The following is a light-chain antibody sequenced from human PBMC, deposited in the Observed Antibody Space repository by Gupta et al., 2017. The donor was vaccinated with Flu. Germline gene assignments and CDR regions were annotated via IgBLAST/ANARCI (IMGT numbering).Light chain of an antibody. V-gene: IGKV3-15*01. Sequence: EIVMTQSPATLPVSPGDRATLSCRASQSVSTYLAWYQQKPGQAPRLLIYATSTRATGSPARFIGSQAGTEFTLTISSLQSEDFAVYYWQRYNDWPPSTFGQGTRVDIK. CDR1: QSVSTY. J-gene: IGKJ5*01. CDR2: ATS. CDR3: QRYNDWPPST.